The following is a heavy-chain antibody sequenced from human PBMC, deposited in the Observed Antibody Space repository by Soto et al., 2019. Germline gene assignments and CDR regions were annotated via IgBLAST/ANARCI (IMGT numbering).Heavy chain of an antibody. CDR1: ESTFSSYH. D-gene: IGHD3-22*01. Sequence: EVQLVESGGGLVQPGGSLRLSCAASESTFSSYHMNWVRQAPGKGLEWVSYISSSSTTIYYADSVKGRFTISRDNAKNSLYLEMKSLRAEDTAVYYCAGDAYDSRGDEHYWGQGTLVTVSS. J-gene: IGHJ4*02. CDR3: AGDAYDSRGDEHY. CDR2: ISSSSTTI. V-gene: IGHV3-48*01.